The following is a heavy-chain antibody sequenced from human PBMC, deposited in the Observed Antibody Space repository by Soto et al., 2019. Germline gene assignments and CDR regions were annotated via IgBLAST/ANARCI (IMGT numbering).Heavy chain of an antibody. V-gene: IGHV3-11*01. CDR2: ISSSGSTI. CDR3: ARSKLTAMATFFDY. Sequence: PGGSLRLSCAASGFTFSDYYMSWIRQAPGKGLEWVSYISSSGSTIYYADSVKGRFTISRDNAKNSLYLQMNSLRAEDTAVYYCARSKLTAMATFFDYWGQGTLVTVSS. CDR1: GFTFSDYY. D-gene: IGHD5-18*01. J-gene: IGHJ4*02.